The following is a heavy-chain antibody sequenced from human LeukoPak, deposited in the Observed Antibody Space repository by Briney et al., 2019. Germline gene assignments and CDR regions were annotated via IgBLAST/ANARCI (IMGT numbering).Heavy chain of an antibody. J-gene: IGHJ5*02. Sequence: RPSETLSLTCAVFGGSFSSYYWSWIRQPPGKGLEWIGEINLSGSTNYNPSLKSRVTISMDTSKNQFSLKLTSVTAADTAVYYCARDFSYDFSWFDPWGQGTLVTVSS. D-gene: IGHD3-3*01. V-gene: IGHV4-34*01. CDR1: GGSFSSYY. CDR3: ARDFSYDFSWFDP. CDR2: INLSGST.